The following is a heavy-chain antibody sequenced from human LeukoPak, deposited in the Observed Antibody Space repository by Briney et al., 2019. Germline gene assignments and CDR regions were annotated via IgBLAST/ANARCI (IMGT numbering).Heavy chain of an antibody. CDR1: GFTVSSNY. CDR3: ARLLEPGAGSWFDP. CDR2: IYSGGST. V-gene: IGHV3-53*01. Sequence: GGSLRLSCAASGFTVSSNYMSWVRQAPGKGLEWVLVIYSGGSTYYSDSVKGRFTLSRDNSQNTLYLQMNSLRAEDTAVYYCARLLEPGAGSWFDPWGQGTLVTVSS. J-gene: IGHJ5*02. D-gene: IGHD3-3*01.